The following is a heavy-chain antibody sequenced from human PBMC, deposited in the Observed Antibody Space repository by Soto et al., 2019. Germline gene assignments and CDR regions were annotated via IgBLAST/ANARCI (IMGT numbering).Heavy chain of an antibody. V-gene: IGHV3-30*03. CDR3: ARVATRLQSMEVLEY. J-gene: IGHJ4*02. CDR2: LSFDGTAE. CDR1: GFIFRDYL. D-gene: IGHD2-21*02. Sequence: QVQLVESGGGVVQPGTSLRLSCKASGFIFRDYLIHWVRQAPGKGLEWLAVLSFDGTAEYYADSTRGRFTISRDIPKSTTYLVINNVRREVTAMYYCARVATRLQSMEVLEYWGQGTLVTVPS.